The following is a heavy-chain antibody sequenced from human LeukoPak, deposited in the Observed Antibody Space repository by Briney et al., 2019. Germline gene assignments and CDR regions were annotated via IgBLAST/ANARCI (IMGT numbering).Heavy chain of an antibody. V-gene: IGHV4-4*07. CDR3: ARTPGITVAGRFFDY. CDR2: IYSDGNT. CDR1: GGSISGYY. J-gene: IGHJ4*02. D-gene: IGHD6-19*01. Sequence: SETLSLTCTVSGGSISGYYWSWIRQPAGKGLEWIGRIYSDGNTDDNPSLKSRVAMSVDTSRNQFSLHLRFVTAADTALYYCARTPGITVAGRFFDYRGQGILVTVSS.